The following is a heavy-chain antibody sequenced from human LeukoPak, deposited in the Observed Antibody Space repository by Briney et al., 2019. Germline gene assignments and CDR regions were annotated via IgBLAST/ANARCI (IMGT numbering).Heavy chain of an antibody. CDR3: ARVGSGPYGMDV. CDR2: IYYSGST. Sequence: SETLSLTCTVSGGSISSSSYYWGWIRQPPGKGLEWIGSIYYSGSTYHNPSLKSRVTISVDTSKNQFSLKLSSVTAADTAVYYCARVGSGPYGMDVWGQGTTVTVSS. J-gene: IGHJ6*02. V-gene: IGHV4-39*07. D-gene: IGHD3-10*01. CDR1: GGSISSSSYY.